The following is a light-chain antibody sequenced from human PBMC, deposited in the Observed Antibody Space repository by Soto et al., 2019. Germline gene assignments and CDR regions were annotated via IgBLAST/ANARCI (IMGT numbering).Light chain of an antibody. V-gene: IGKV1-9*01. J-gene: IGKJ4*01. Sequence: DIHLTQSPSFLSASVGARAAITCRASLDIRSYLAWYQQKPGRAPNLLIYAESTLQSGVPYRLSGSGSGTDLTLTISSLQPEDFASYYCQXLDRYPFTFGGGTQVDIK. CDR3: QXLDRYPFT. CDR2: AES. CDR1: LDIRSY.